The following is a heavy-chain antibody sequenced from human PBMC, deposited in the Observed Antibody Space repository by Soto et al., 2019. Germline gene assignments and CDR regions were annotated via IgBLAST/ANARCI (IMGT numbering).Heavy chain of an antibody. Sequence: SVKVSCKASGGTFSSYAISWVRQAPGQGLEWMGGIIPIFGTANYAQKFQGRVTITADESTSTAYMELSSLRSEDTAVYYCARRSYYDSSGYYPLDYWGQGNLVTAPQ. D-gene: IGHD3-22*01. V-gene: IGHV1-69*13. CDR3: ARRSYYDSSGYYPLDY. CDR1: GGTFSSYA. CDR2: IIPIFGTA. J-gene: IGHJ4*02.